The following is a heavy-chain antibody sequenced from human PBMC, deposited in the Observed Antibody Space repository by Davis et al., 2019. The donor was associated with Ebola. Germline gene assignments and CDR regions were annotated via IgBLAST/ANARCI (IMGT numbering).Heavy chain of an antibody. D-gene: IGHD3-22*01. J-gene: IGHJ4*02. CDR2: ISSSGSTI. Sequence: GESLKISCAASGFTFSDYYMSWIRQAPGKGLEWVSYISSSGSTIYYADSVKGRFTISRDNAKNSLYLQMNSLRAEDTAVYYCAAFRYYYDSSGDYWGQGTLVTVSS. V-gene: IGHV3-11*04. CDR3: AAFRYYYDSSGDY. CDR1: GFTFSDYY.